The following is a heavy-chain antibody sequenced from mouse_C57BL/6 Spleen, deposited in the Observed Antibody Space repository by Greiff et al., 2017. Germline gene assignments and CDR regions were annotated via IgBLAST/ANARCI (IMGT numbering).Heavy chain of an antibody. CDR2: INPSTGGT. CDR1: GYSFTGYY. J-gene: IGHJ2*01. D-gene: IGHD1-1*01. Sequence: EVQLQQSGPELVKPGASVKISCKASGYSFTGYYMNWVKQSPEKSLEWIGEINPSTGGTTYNQKFKAKATLTVDKSSSTAYMQLKSLTSEDSAVYYCARDYYGSSRYWGQGTTLTVSS. V-gene: IGHV1-42*01. CDR3: ARDYYGSSRY.